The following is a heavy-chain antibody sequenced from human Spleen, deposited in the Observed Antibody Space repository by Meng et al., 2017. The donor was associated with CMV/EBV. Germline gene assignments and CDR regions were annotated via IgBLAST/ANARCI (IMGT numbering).Heavy chain of an antibody. Sequence: SETLSLTCNVSGFSITSGYYWTWIRQPPGKGLEWIGSIFHSGSAYYNPSLRGRVTISLDTSKNQFSLKLTSVTAADTAMYYCARDLGCSDSGCYPRGWFDPWGQGTLVTVSS. CDR2: IFHSGSA. CDR1: GFSITSGYY. J-gene: IGHJ5*02. V-gene: IGHV4-38-2*02. CDR3: ARDLGCSDSGCYPRGWFDP. D-gene: IGHD2-2*01.